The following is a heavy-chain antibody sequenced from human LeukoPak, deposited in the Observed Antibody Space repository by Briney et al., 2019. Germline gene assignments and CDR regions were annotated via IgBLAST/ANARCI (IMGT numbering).Heavy chain of an antibody. D-gene: IGHD3-16*02. CDR2: ISSSSSYI. J-gene: IGHJ6*03. V-gene: IGHV3-21*01. Sequence: KPGGSLRLSCAASGFTFSSYSMNWVRQAPGKGLEWVSSISSSSSYIYYADSVKGRFTISRDNAKNSLYLQMNSLRAEDTAVYYCARVSMITFGGVIASSVDYYYYYMDVWGKGTTVTVSS. CDR3: ARVSMITFGGVIASSVDYYYYYMDV. CDR1: GFTFSSYS.